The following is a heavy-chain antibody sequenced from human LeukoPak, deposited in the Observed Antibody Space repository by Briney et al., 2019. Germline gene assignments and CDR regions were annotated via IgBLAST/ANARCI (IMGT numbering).Heavy chain of an antibody. J-gene: IGHJ6*02. Sequence: GGSLRLSCAASGFTFSSYAMHWVRQAPGKGLEWVAVISYDGSNKCYADSVKGRFTISRDNSKNTLYLQMNSLRAEDTAVYYCARDGVIVVVPAAMYYYYGMDVWGQGTTVTVSS. CDR3: ARDGVIVVVPAAMYYYYGMDV. V-gene: IGHV3-30-3*01. CDR2: ISYDGSNK. CDR1: GFTFSSYA. D-gene: IGHD2-2*01.